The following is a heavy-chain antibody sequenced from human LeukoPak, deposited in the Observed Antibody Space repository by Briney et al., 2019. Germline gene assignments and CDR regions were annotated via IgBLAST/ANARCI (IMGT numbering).Heavy chain of an antibody. J-gene: IGHJ5*02. CDR1: GGSISSYY. CDR3: ARDLRDYYDSSGYWFDP. V-gene: IGHV4-59*01. CDR2: IYYSGST. Sequence: PSETLSLTCTVSGGSISSYYWSWLRQPPGEGLEWIGYIYYSGSTNYNPSLKSRVTISVDTSKNQFSLKLSSVTAADTAVYYCARDLRDYYDSSGYWFDPWGQGTLVTVSS. D-gene: IGHD3-22*01.